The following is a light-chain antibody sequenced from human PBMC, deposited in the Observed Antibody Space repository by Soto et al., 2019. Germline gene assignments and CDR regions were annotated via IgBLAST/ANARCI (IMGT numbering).Light chain of an antibody. CDR3: QQYTTSSWT. V-gene: IGKV3-20*01. J-gene: IGKJ1*01. Sequence: GLTLSPGTVSLSPGERATLSCRASQSVGSSYLAWYQQKPGQAPRVLIYGTSSRATGIPDRFSGSGSGTDFTLTISRLEPEDFAVYYCQQYTTSSWTFGQGTKVDIK. CDR1: QSVGSSY. CDR2: GTS.